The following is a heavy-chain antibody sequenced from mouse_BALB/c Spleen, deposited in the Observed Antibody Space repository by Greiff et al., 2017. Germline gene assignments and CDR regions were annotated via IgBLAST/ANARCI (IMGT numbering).Heavy chain of an antibody. CDR1: GFSLTSYG. Sequence: VKVVESGPGLVAPSQSLSITCTVSGFSLTSYGVHWVRQPPGKGLEWLGVIWAGGSTNYNSALMSRLSISKDNSKSQVFLKMNSLQTDDTAMYYCARDGYIWYFDVWGAGTTVTVSS. J-gene: IGHJ1*01. CDR2: IWAGGST. D-gene: IGHD2-2*01. CDR3: ARDGYIWYFDV. V-gene: IGHV2-9*02.